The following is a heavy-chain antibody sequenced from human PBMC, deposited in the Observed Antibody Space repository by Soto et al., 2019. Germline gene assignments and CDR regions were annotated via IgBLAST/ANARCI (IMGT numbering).Heavy chain of an antibody. CDR2: IYPGDSDT. V-gene: IGHV5-51*02. Sequence: LTPSKEGSRCRQSSYWCAQVHQLPGKGWEWMGIIYPGDSDTRYSPSFQGQVTISADKSISTAYLQWSSLKASDTAMYYCARPTNEYYYDSCGYGMDVWGQGTTVTVSS. D-gene: IGHD3-22*01. J-gene: IGHJ6*02. CDR3: ARPTNEYYYDSCGYGMDV. CDR1: RCRQSSYW.